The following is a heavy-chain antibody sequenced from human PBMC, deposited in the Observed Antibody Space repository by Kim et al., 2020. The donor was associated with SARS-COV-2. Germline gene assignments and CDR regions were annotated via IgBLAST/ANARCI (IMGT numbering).Heavy chain of an antibody. CDR3: ARADRGXXDYXXX. CDR2: ISAYNGNT. D-gene: IGHD3-16*01. V-gene: IGHV1-18*01. CDR1: GYSFSKLG. Sequence: ASVKVSCKASGYSFSKLGISWVRQAPGQGLEWMGLISAYNGNTNYTQKFQGRVTLTTDTSASTAXXELRSLTSXXTAVYXCARADRGXXDYXXXWG. J-gene: IGHJ1*01.